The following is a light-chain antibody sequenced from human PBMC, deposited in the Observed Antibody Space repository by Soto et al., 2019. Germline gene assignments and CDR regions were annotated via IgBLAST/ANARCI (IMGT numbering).Light chain of an antibody. V-gene: IGKV1-5*01. J-gene: IGKJ1*01. Sequence: IQMTQSPSSVSASVGDRVTITCRASQSISSWLAWYQQKPGKAPKLLIYDASSLESGVPSRFSGSGSGTEFTPTISSLQPDDFATYYCQQYNSYPWTFGQGTKVDIK. CDR3: QQYNSYPWT. CDR1: QSISSW. CDR2: DAS.